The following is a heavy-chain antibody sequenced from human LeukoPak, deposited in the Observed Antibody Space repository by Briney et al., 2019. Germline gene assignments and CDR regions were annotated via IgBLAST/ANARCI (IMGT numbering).Heavy chain of an antibody. V-gene: IGHV5-51*01. CDR3: SRHRVVTWHWYFDL. Sequence: GESLKISCKGSGYSFTSYWIGWVRQMPGKGLEWMGIIYPSDSDTRYSPSFQGQVTFSADKSISTAYLQWSSLKASDTAMYYCSRHRVVTWHWYFDLWGRGTLVTFSS. CDR1: GYSFTSYW. CDR2: IYPSDSDT. J-gene: IGHJ2*01. D-gene: IGHD4-23*01.